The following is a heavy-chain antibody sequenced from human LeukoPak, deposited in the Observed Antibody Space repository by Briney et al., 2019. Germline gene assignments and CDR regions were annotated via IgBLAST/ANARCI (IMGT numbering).Heavy chain of an antibody. CDR2: ISNSADTR. D-gene: IGHD7-27*01. Sequence: GGSLRLSCAASGVTFSRYAMSWVRQTPGKGVEWLAYISNSADTRKYADSVTGRFTISRDNAKNSVFLHMNSLRAEDSGVYYCARDVRGRTPLKLGMTWFDPWGQGTRVTVSS. CDR1: GVTFSRYA. V-gene: IGHV3-48*04. J-gene: IGHJ5*02. CDR3: ARDVRGRTPLKLGMTWFDP.